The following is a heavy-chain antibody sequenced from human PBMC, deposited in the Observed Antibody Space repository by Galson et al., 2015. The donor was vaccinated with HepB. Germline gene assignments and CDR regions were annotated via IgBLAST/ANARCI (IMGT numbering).Heavy chain of an antibody. CDR3: ARVRVITFGGVWGADAFDI. Sequence: SVKVSCKASGYTFTSYYMHWVRQAPGQGLEWMGIINPSGGSTSYAQKFQGRVTMTRDTSTSTVYMELSSLRSEDTAVYYCARVRVITFGGVWGADAFDIWGQGTMVTVSS. J-gene: IGHJ3*02. V-gene: IGHV1-46*03. CDR2: INPSGGST. CDR1: GYTFTSYY. D-gene: IGHD3-16*01.